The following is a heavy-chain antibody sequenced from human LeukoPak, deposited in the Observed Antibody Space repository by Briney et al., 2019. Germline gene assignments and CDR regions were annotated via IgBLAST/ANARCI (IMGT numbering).Heavy chain of an antibody. D-gene: IGHD3-22*01. CDR3: AKDDSSGPRVNYFYGVDA. Sequence: GGSLRLSCAASGFTFSIYAMSWVRQAPGKGLQWVSDISGSGGSTYYADSVKGRFTISRDNSKNTLFLQMNSLRAEDTAVYYCAKDDSSGPRVNYFYGVDAWGQGTTVTVSS. V-gene: IGHV3-23*01. CDR1: GFTFSIYA. J-gene: IGHJ6*02. CDR2: ISGSGGST.